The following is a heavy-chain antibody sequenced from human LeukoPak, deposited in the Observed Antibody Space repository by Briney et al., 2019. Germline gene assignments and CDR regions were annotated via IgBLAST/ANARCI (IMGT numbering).Heavy chain of an antibody. D-gene: IGHD2-2*01. CDR3: ARANFLYCTSTTSLFDY. J-gene: IGHJ4*02. CDR1: GYTFTGYY. Sequence: ASLKVACKASGYTFTGYYMKWVRQAPGQGLEWMGWINPNSGDTNYAQKFQGRVTMTRDTSISTAHMELSRLRSDDTAVYYCARANFLYCTSTTSLFDYWGQGTLVIVSS. CDR2: INPNSGDT. V-gene: IGHV1-2*02.